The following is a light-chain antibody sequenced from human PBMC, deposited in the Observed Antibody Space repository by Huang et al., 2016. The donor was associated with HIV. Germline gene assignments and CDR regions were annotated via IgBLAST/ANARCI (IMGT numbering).Light chain of an antibody. CDR1: QNVFSN. CDR3: QQYNNWPWT. CDR2: GAS. V-gene: IGKV3-15*01. J-gene: IGKJ1*01. Sequence: EIVMTQSPGPLSVSPGERGTLSCRAGQNVFSNLAWYQQKPGQSPRLLIYGASTRATGIPARFSGSGSGPEFTLTITSLKSEAFAVYYCQQYNNWPWTFGQGTKVEIK.